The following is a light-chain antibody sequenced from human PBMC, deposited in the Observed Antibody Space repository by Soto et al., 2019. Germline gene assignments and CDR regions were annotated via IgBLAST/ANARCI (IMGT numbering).Light chain of an antibody. V-gene: IGKV1-12*01. Sequence: DIQMTQSPSSVSASVGDRVTITCRASQGISSRLAWYQQQPGKAPKLLIYDDSSLQGGVPSRFSGSASGTDFTLTITSLQPEDFATYYWQQANSFPLTFVQGTRLEMK. CDR2: DDS. CDR1: QGISSR. J-gene: IGKJ5*01. CDR3: QQANSFPLT.